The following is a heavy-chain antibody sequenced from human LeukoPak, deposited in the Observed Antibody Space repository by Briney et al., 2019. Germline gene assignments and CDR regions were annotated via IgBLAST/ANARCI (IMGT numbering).Heavy chain of an antibody. D-gene: IGHD2-2*01. CDR1: GFTFSSYW. CDR2: IKQDGSEK. V-gene: IGHV3-7*01. CDR3: ARDGQGTNLNWFDP. Sequence: GGSLRLSCAASGFTFSSYWMSWVRQAPGKGLEWVANIKQDGSEKYYVDSVKGRFTISRNNAKNSLYLQMNSLRAEDTAVYYCARDGQGTNLNWFDPWGQGTLVTVSS. J-gene: IGHJ5*02.